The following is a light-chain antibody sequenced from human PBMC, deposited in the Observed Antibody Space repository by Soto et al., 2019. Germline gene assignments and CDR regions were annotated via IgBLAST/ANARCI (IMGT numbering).Light chain of an antibody. CDR2: KAS. V-gene: IGKV1-5*03. Sequence: DIPMTQSPSTLSASVGDRVTITCRASQSISSWLAWYQQKPGKAPKLLLYKASSLESGVPSRFSGSGSGTEFTLTISSLQPDDFATYYCQQYNSSPWTFGQGTKVEIK. J-gene: IGKJ1*01. CDR3: QQYNSSPWT. CDR1: QSISSW.